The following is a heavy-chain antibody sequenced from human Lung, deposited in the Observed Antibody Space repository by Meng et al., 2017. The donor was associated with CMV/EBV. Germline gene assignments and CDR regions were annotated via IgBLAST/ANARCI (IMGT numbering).Heavy chain of an antibody. CDR1: GHTFTTDW. CDR2: IHPGDSET. CDR3: ARVGLDQRVDN. Sequence: GESLKISCKGSGHTFTTDWIAWVRQMPGKGLEWMGVIHPGDSETRYSPSFQGHVTISADISLSVAYLQWSSLKASDTAIYYCARVGLDQRVDNWGQGTLVXISS. V-gene: IGHV5-51*03. J-gene: IGHJ4*02. D-gene: IGHD1/OR15-1a*01.